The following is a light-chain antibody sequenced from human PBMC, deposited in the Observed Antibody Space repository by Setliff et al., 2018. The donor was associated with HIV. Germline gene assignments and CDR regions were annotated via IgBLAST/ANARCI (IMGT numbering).Light chain of an antibody. CDR2: EVR. V-gene: IGLV2-23*02. Sequence: SVLTQPASVSGSPGQSITISCTGTSSDVGNYNVVSWYQQHPGKAPKLMIFEVRKRPSGVSNRFSGSKSGNTASLTISGLQAEDEADYYCCSYAGGSTLVFGGGTKVTVL. J-gene: IGLJ2*01. CDR1: SSDVGNYNV. CDR3: CSYAGGSTLV.